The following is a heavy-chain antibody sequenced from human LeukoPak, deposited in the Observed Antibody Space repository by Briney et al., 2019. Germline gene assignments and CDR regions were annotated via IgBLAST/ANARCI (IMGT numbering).Heavy chain of an antibody. Sequence: GGSLRLSCAASGFTFSSYSMSWVRQAPGKGLEWVSSISSSSSYIYYADSVKGRFTISRDNAKNSLYLQMNSLRAEDTAVYYCARAGGVYYYGSGSYISGAFDIWGQGTMVTVSS. CDR3: ARAGGVYYYGSGSYISGAFDI. V-gene: IGHV3-21*01. CDR1: GFTFSSYS. J-gene: IGHJ3*02. CDR2: ISSSSSYI. D-gene: IGHD3-10*01.